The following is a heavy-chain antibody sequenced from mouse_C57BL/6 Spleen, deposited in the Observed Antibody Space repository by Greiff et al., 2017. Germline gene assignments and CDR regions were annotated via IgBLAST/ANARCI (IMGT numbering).Heavy chain of an antibody. CDR1: GFNIKDYY. D-gene: IGHD4-1*02. Sequence: EVQLQQSGAELVKPGASVKLSCTASGFNIKDYYMHWVKQRTEQGLEWIGRIDPADGETKSAPQFQGKATITADTSSNTADLQHSSLTSDDTAVYYCARSGLQLGPLAYWGQGTLVTVSA. CDR3: ARSGLQLGPLAY. CDR2: IDPADGET. V-gene: IGHV14-2*01. J-gene: IGHJ3*01.